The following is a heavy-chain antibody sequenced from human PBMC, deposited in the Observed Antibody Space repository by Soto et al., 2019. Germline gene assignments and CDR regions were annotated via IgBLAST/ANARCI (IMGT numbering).Heavy chain of an antibody. V-gene: IGHV1-69*01. Sequence: PSVKVYFEGSRGRVSSYAIGWVGQASGQELEWMGGIIPIFGTANYAQKFQGRVTITADESTSTAYMELSSLRSEDTAVYYCAREEAHYDSSGNTWGLGYWGQGILGTVSS. CDR2: IIPIFGTA. J-gene: IGHJ4*02. D-gene: IGHD3-22*01. CDR3: AREEAHYDSSGNTWGLGY. CDR1: RGRVSSYA.